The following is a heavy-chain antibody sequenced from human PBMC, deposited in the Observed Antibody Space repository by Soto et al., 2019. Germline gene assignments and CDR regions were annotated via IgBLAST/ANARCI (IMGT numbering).Heavy chain of an antibody. CDR2: IGTAGDT. CDR3: ARGGPNRAARGYFDL. CDR1: GFTFSSYD. Sequence: EVQLVESGGGLVQPGGSLRLSCAASGFTFSSYDMHWVRQATGKGLEWVSAIGTAGDTYYPGSVKGRFTISRENVKNSLYLQMNSLRAGDTAVYYCARGGPNRAARGYFDLWGRGTLVTVSS. D-gene: IGHD6-6*01. J-gene: IGHJ2*01. V-gene: IGHV3-13*01.